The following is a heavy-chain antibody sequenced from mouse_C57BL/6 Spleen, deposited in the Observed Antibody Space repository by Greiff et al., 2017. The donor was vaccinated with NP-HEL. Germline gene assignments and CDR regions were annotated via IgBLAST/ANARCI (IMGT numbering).Heavy chain of an antibody. V-gene: IGHV1-69*01. CDR2: IDPSASYT. Sequence: QVQLQQPGAELVMPGASVKLSCKASGYTFTSYWMHWVKQRPGQGLEWIGEIDPSASYTNYNQKLKGKSTLTVDKSSSTAYMQLSSLTSEDSTVYYCADGSSTRYAMDYWGQGTSVTVAS. CDR1: GYTFTSYW. J-gene: IGHJ4*01. D-gene: IGHD1-1*01. CDR3: ADGSSTRYAMDY.